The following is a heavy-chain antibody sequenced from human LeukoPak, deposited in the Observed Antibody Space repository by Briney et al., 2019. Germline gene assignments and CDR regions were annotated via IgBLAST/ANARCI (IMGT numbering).Heavy chain of an antibody. Sequence: ASVKVSCKASGYTFTGYYMHWVRQAPGQGLEWMGWINPNSGGTNYAQKFQGRVTMTRDTSISTAYMELSRLRSDDTAVYYCARVPRYDSSGYYFDYWGQGTLVTVSS. D-gene: IGHD3-22*01. CDR3: ARVPRYDSSGYYFDY. J-gene: IGHJ4*02. CDR2: INPNSGGT. V-gene: IGHV1-2*02. CDR1: GYTFTGYY.